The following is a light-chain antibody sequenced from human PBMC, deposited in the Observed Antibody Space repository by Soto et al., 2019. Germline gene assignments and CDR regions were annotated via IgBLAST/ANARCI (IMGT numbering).Light chain of an antibody. CDR1: QSVSSSY. CDR3: QQYGSSPGWT. CDR2: GAS. Sequence: EIVLTQSPGTLSLSPGERATLSCRASQSVSSSYLAWYQQEPGQAPRLLIYGASSRATGIPDRFSGSGSGTDSTLTISRLEPEDFAVYYCQQYGSSPGWTFGQGTKVDIK. V-gene: IGKV3-20*01. J-gene: IGKJ1*01.